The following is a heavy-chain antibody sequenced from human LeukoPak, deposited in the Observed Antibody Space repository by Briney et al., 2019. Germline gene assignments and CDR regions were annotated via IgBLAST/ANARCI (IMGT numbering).Heavy chain of an antibody. CDR2: ISSSSYI. CDR3: ARVGTYDFWSGYYFDY. V-gene: IGHV3-21*01. Sequence: GGSLRLSCAASGFTFSSYSMNWVRQAPGKGLEWVSSISSSSYIYYADSVKGRFTISRDNAKNSLYLQMNSLRAEDTAVYYCARVGTYDFWSGYYFDYWGQGTLVTVSS. D-gene: IGHD3-3*01. J-gene: IGHJ4*02. CDR1: GFTFSSYS.